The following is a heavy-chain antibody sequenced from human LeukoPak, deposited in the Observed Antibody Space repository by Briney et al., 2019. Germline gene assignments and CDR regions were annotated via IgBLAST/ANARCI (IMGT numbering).Heavy chain of an antibody. D-gene: IGHD6-13*01. CDR1: GYTFTGYY. CDR3: ARGFKRQQLVLDY. CDR2: INPNSGGT. J-gene: IGHJ4*02. V-gene: IGHV1-2*02. Sequence: ASVKVSCKASGYTFTGYYMHWVRQAPGQGLEWMGWINPNSGGTNYAQKFQGRVTMTRDTSISTAYMELSRLRSDDTAVYYCARGFKRQQLVLDYWGQGTLVTVSS.